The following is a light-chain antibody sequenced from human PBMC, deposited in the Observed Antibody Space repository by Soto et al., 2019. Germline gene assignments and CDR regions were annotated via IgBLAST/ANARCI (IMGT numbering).Light chain of an antibody. V-gene: IGKV3-20*01. CDR1: QSVTNSF. CDR2: GVS. J-gene: IGKJ2*01. Sequence: ESVLMQSPGTLSLSPGERATLSCRASQSVTNSFFAWYQQKPGQAPRLLIYGVSSRATGIPDRFSGSGSGTDFTLTISRLEPEDFVVYYCQQYSTLPHTFGQGTKLEVK. CDR3: QQYSTLPHT.